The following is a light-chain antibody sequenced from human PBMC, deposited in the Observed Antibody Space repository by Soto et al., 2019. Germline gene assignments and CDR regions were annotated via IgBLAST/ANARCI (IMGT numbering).Light chain of an antibody. CDR3: QQYKNWPPVT. J-gene: IGKJ4*01. Sequence: EIVMTQSPATLSVSPGERATLSCRASQSVSSNLAWDQQKPGQAPRLLIYGASTRATGVPARFSGSGSGTEFTLAISSLQSEDFAVYFCQQYKNWPPVTFGGGTKVDI. CDR1: QSVSSN. CDR2: GAS. V-gene: IGKV3D-15*01.